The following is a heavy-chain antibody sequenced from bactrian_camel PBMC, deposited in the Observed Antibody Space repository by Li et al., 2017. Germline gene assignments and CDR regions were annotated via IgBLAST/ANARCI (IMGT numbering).Heavy chain of an antibody. J-gene: IGHJ4*01. CDR1: GDTSTTSC. D-gene: IGHD5*01. Sequence: HVQLVESGGGSVQAGGSLRLSCADSGDTSTTSCVAWVRQAPGKQREGVVSIDRDGRATYADSVRGRFTISKDNAKNTLTLEMNGLKPEDTAVYYCVRDRWSGWVTFSIFNHWGQGTQVTVS. CDR3: VRDRWSGWVTFSIFNH. CDR2: IDRDGRA. V-gene: IGHV3S53*01.